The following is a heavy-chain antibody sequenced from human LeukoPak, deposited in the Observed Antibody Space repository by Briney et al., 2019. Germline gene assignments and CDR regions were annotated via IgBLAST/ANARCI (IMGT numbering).Heavy chain of an antibody. CDR3: AREGSSSPWDY. V-gene: IGHV4-34*01. CDR2: INHSGST. J-gene: IGHJ4*02. CDR1: GGSFSGYY. D-gene: IGHD6-13*01. Sequence: PSETLSLTCAVYGGSFSGYYWSWIRQPPGKGLEWIGEINHSGSTNYNPSLKSRVTISVDTSKNQFSLKLSSVTAADTAAYYCAREGSSSPWDYWGQGTLVTVSS.